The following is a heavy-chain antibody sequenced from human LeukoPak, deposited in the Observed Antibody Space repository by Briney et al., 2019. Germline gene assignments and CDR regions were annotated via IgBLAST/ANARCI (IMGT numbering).Heavy chain of an antibody. CDR2: IYYSGNT. D-gene: IGHD4-17*01. V-gene: IGHV4-59*12. Sequence: SETLSLTCTVSGGSISSYYWDWIRQSPGKGLEWIGYIYYSGNTNYNPSLKSRVTISVDKSKNQFSLNLSSVTAADTAVFYCARKPTYGHYPRGYFDYWGQGTLVTVSS. J-gene: IGHJ4*02. CDR1: GGSISSYY. CDR3: ARKPTYGHYPRGYFDY.